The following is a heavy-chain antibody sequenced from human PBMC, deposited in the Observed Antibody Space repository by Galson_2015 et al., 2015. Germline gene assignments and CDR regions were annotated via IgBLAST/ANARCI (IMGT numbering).Heavy chain of an antibody. J-gene: IGHJ5*02. D-gene: IGHD3-10*01. CDR2: IKSKTDGGTT. CDR1: GFTFSNAW. CDR3: TTKVWFGELYRVRFDP. Sequence: SLRLSCAASGFTFSNAWMSWVRQAPGKGLEWVGRIKSKTDGGTTDYAAPVKGRFTISRDDSKNTLYLQMNSLKTEDTAVYYCTTKVWFGELYRVRFDPWGQGTLVTVSS. V-gene: IGHV3-15*01.